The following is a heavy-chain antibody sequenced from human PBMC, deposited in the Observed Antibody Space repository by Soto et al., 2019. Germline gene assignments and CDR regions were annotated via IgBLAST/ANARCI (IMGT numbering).Heavy chain of an antibody. CDR3: ARSGISIVRGVLSALDY. V-gene: IGHV1-2*04. D-gene: IGHD3-10*01. J-gene: IGHJ4*02. Sequence: ASVKVSCKASGYTFNGYYMHWVRQAPGQGLEWMGWINPNSGDTNYAQKFEGWVTMTRDTSISTAYMELTRLTSDDTAMYYCARSGISIVRGVLSALDYWGQGTLVTVSS. CDR1: GYTFNGYY. CDR2: INPNSGDT.